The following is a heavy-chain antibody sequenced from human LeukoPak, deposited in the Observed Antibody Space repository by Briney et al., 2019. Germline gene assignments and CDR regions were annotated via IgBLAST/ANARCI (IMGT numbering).Heavy chain of an antibody. CDR1: GGSISSYY. J-gene: IGHJ5*02. CDR3: ARRGGYCSGGSCYFWFDP. V-gene: IGHV4-59*08. Sequence: SETLSLTCTVSGGSISSYYWSWIRQPPGKGLEWIGYIYYSGSTNYNPSPKSRVTISVDTSKNQFSLKLSSVTAADTAVYYCARRGGYCSGGSCYFWFDPWGQGTLVTVSP. CDR2: IYYSGST. D-gene: IGHD2-15*01.